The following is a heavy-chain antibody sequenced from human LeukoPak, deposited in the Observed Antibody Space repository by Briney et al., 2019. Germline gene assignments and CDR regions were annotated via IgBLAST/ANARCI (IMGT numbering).Heavy chain of an antibody. J-gene: IGHJ4*02. D-gene: IGHD2-2*01. CDR3: ARLVDDIVVVPAAGLYSFEH. V-gene: IGHV5-51*01. CDR1: GYIFTSYW. Sequence: GESLKISCKGSGYIFTSYWIGWVRQMPGKGLEWMGIIYPGDSDTRYSPSFQGQVTISADKSISTAYLQWSRLKASDTAVYYCARLVDDIVVVPAAGLYSFEHWGQGTLVTVSS. CDR2: IYPGDSDT.